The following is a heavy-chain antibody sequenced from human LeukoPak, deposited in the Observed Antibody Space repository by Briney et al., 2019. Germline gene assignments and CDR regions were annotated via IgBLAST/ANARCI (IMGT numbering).Heavy chain of an antibody. CDR3: ARGSDVDTTGYYYYYMDV. CDR2: IYYSGST. D-gene: IGHD5-18*01. Sequence: KPSETLSLTCTVSGGSISSSSYYWGWIRQPPGKGLEWIGSIYYSGSTYYNPSLKSRVTISVDTSKNQFSLKLSSVTAADTAVYYCARGSDVDTTGYYYYYMDVWGKGTTVTISS. J-gene: IGHJ6*03. CDR1: GGSISSSSYY. V-gene: IGHV4-39*07.